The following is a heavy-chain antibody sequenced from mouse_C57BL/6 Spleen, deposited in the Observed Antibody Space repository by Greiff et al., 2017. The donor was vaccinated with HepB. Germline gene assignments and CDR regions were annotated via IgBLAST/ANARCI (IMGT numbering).Heavy chain of an antibody. J-gene: IGHJ2*01. CDR1: GYAFRSYW. CDR3: ARTGGYLYYFDY. Sequence: QVQLQQSGAELVKPGASVKISCKASGYAFRSYWMNWVKQRPGKGLEWIGQIYPGDGDTNYNGKFKGKATMTADKSSSTAYMQLSSLTSEDSAVYFCARTGGYLYYFDYWGQGTTLTVSS. V-gene: IGHV1-80*01. CDR2: IYPGDGDT. D-gene: IGHD2-3*01.